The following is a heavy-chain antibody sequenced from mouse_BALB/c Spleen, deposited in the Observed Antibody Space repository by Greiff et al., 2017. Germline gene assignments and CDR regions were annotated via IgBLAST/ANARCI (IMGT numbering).Heavy chain of an antibody. J-gene: IGHJ4*01. CDR1: GYSFTGYT. V-gene: IGHV1-18*01. CDR3: ARSYYDYGYYYAMDY. D-gene: IGHD2-4*01. Sequence: VQLKESGPELVKPGASMKISCKASGYSFTGYTMNWVKQSHGKNLEWIGLINPYNGGTSYNQKFKGKATLTVDKSSSTAYMELLSLTSEDSAVYYCARSYYDYGYYYAMDYWGQGTSVTVSS. CDR2: INPYNGGT.